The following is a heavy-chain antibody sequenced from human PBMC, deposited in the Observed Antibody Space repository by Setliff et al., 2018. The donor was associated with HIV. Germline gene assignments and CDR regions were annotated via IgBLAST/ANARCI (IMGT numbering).Heavy chain of an antibody. CDR1: GYTFTYYA. D-gene: IGHD2-15*01. CDR3: ARDKVVAGTWWFDP. V-gene: IGHV1-3*01. Sequence: ASVKVSCKASGYTFTYYAIHWVRQAPGQRLEWMGWINAGSGKTKYSQKFQGRVTITRDTSANTGYLEVTGLRFEDTAVYYCARDKVVAGTWWFDPWGQGTLVTVSS. J-gene: IGHJ5*02. CDR2: INAGSGKT.